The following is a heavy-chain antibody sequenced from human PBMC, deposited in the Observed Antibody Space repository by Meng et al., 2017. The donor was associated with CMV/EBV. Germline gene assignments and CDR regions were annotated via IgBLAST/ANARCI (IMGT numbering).Heavy chain of an antibody. CDR1: GFTFDDYA. J-gene: IGHJ6*02. Sequence: GGSLRLSCAASGFTFDDYAMHWVRQAPGKGLEWVSGISWSSGSIGYADSVKGRFTISRDNAKNSLYLQMNSLRAEDTALYYCAKGTGLSGDYYYGMDVWGQGTTVTVSS. CDR2: ISWSSGSI. D-gene: IGHD3-16*02. V-gene: IGHV3-9*01. CDR3: AKGTGLSGDYYYGMDV.